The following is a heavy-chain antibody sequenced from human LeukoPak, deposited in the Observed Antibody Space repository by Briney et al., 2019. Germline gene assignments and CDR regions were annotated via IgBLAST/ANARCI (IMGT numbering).Heavy chain of an antibody. CDR3: AREEMATIPNGYYYYYMDV. CDR1: GYSISNNFY. CDR2: INHSWST. J-gene: IGHJ6*03. Sequence: SETLSLTCTVSGYSISNNFYWAWIRQSPGKGLEWIVSINHSWSTYYNPSLKSRVTISVDTSKNQFSLKLSSVTAADTAVYYCAREEMATIPNGYYYYYMDVWGKGTTVTVSS. D-gene: IGHD5-24*01. V-gene: IGHV4-38-2*02.